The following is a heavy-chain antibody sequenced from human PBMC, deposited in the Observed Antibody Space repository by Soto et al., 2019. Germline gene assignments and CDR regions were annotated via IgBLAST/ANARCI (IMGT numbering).Heavy chain of an antibody. J-gene: IGHJ3*01. CDR2: IWYDGSNK. D-gene: IGHD6-19*01. Sequence: PGGSLRLSCAASGFTFSSYGMHWVRQAPGKGLEWVAVIWYDGSNKYYADSVKGRFTISRDNSKNTLYLQMNSLRAEDTAVYYCAREITKQSPEHGFWSQGTMVTVS. CDR1: GFTFSSYG. V-gene: IGHV3-33*01. CDR3: AREITKQSPEHGF.